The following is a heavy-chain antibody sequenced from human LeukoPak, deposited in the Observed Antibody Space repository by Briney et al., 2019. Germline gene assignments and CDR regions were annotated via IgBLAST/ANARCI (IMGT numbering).Heavy chain of an antibody. D-gene: IGHD3-16*02. CDR2: INAGNGNT. V-gene: IGHV1-3*01. CDR3: ARDLGYTSIAARSFDY. CDR1: GYTLTSYA. J-gene: IGHJ4*02. Sequence: ASVKVSCKASGYTLTSYAMHWVRQAPGQRLEWMGWINAGNGNTKYSQKFQGRVTITRDTSASTAYMELSSLRSEDTAVYYCARDLGYTSIAARSFDYWGQGTLVTVSS.